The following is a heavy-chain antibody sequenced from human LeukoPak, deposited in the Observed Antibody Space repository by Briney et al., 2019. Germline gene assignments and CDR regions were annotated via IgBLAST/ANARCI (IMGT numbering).Heavy chain of an antibody. CDR3: AKDGAWLRFDD. CDR1: GFTFSSYA. Sequence: GGSLRLSCAASGFTFSSYAMSWVRQAPGKGLEWVSGISPGGGPTYYADSVKGRFTISRDDSKNTLYLQMKNLRAEDTAVYYCAKDGAWLRFDDWGQGILVTVSS. V-gene: IGHV3-23*01. D-gene: IGHD5-12*01. J-gene: IGHJ4*02. CDR2: ISPGGGPT.